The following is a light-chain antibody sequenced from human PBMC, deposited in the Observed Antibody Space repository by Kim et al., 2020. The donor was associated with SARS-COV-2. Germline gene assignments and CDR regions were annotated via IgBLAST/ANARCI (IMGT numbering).Light chain of an antibody. CDR1: KLGDKY. V-gene: IGLV3-1*01. J-gene: IGLJ3*02. CDR3: QAWDSSTAV. CDR2: QDT. Sequence: SYELTQPPSVSVSPGQTASITCSGDKLGDKYACWYQQEPGQSPVLVIYQDTMRPSGIPERFSGSNSGNTATLTISGTQAMDEADYYCQAWDSSTAVFGGGNQLTVL.